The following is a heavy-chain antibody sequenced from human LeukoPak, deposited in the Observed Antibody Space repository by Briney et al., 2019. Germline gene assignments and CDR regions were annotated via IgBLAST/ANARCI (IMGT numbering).Heavy chain of an antibody. CDR1: GFTFDDYW. CDR3: ARGGDYGDFPDY. V-gene: IGHV3-74*01. J-gene: IGHJ4*02. D-gene: IGHD4-17*01. CDR2: TNTDESRT. Sequence: AVTLRFSGAASGFTFDDYWMHWLRQAPGKELVWVSRTNTDESRTRYTDSVKGRFTISRDNARNTLYLQMNSLRVEDTAVYYCARGGDYGDFPDYWGQGTLVTVSS.